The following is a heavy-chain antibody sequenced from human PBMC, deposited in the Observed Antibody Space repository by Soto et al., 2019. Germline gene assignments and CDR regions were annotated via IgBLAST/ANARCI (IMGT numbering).Heavy chain of an antibody. D-gene: IGHD2-15*01. CDR2: ISSSGTGI. V-gene: IGHV3-11*01. CDR1: GFTFSDYY. Sequence: PGGSLRLSCAASGFTFSDYYMTWIRQAPGKGLEWVSYISSSGTGIYYAVSMKGRFTISRDNAKKSLYLQMSSLRAEDTAVYYCARAYSDAFDIWGQGTMVTV. J-gene: IGHJ3*02. CDR3: ARAYSDAFDI.